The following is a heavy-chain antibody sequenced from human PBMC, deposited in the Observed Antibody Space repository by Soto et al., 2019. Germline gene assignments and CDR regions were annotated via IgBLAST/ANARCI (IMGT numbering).Heavy chain of an antibody. V-gene: IGHV1-3*01. J-gene: IGHJ4*02. Sequence: ASVKVSCKASGGTFSSYTISWVRQAPGQRLEWMGWINAGNDNTKYSQKFQGRVTITRDTSASTAYMELSSLRSEDTAVYYCARGERYYYDTSGYFGFDYWGQGTLVTVSS. D-gene: IGHD3-22*01. CDR2: INAGNDNT. CDR3: ARGERYYYDTSGYFGFDY. CDR1: GGTFSSYT.